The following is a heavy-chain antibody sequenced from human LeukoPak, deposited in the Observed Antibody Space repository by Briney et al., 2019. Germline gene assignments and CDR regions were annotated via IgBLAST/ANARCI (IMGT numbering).Heavy chain of an antibody. CDR1: GGPISTHS. CDR3: ARGATFRGTYYMDV. D-gene: IGHD3-10*01. CDR2: NDYSGST. Sequence: PSETLSLTCIVSGGPISTHSWSWSRQPPGKGLEWIGYNDYSGSTNYNPSLKSRVTISVDTSKNQFSLKLNSVTAADTAVYYCARGATFRGTYYMDVWGKGTTVTVSS. J-gene: IGHJ6*03. V-gene: IGHV4-59*11.